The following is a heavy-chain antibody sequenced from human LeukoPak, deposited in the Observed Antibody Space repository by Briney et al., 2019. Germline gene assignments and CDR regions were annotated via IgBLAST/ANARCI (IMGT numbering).Heavy chain of an antibody. Sequence: EASVKVSCKASGYTFTSYGISWVRQAPGQGLEWMGWISAYNGNTNYAQKLQGRVTMTTDTPTSTAYMELRSLRSDDTAVYYCARDETTYYDFWSGYYIWDYWGQGTLVTVSS. J-gene: IGHJ4*02. CDR3: ARDETTYYDFWSGYYIWDY. D-gene: IGHD3-3*01. V-gene: IGHV1-18*01. CDR1: GYTFTSYG. CDR2: ISAYNGNT.